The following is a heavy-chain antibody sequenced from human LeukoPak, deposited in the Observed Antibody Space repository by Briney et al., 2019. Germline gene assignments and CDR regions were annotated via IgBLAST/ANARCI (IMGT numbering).Heavy chain of an antibody. J-gene: IGHJ4*02. V-gene: IGHV4-61*10. D-gene: IGHD3-16*01. CDR3: ARADWGKNFDY. CDR2: IYYSGST. Sequence: SETLSLTCTVSGGSFSSRPYYWSWIRQPAGKGLEWIGYIYYSGSTNYNPSLKSRVTISVDTSKNQFSLKLSSVTAADTAVYYCARADWGKNFDYWGQGTLVTVSS. CDR1: GGSFSSRPYY.